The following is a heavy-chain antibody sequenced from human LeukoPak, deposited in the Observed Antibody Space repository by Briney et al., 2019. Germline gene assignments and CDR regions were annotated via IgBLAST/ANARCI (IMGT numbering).Heavy chain of an antibody. D-gene: IGHD3-10*01. CDR1: GFTFVTYA. J-gene: IGHJ5*02. V-gene: IGHV3-23*01. CDR3: AKDRELLFAHCWFDL. Sequence: GGSLRLSCAASGFTFVTYAMSWVRQAPGKGLEWVGGISISSVVSYYADSVKGRFSISRDDSKNTLYLQMDRLTDEDTAVYYCAKDRELLFAHCWFDLWGQGTLVTVSS. CDR2: ISISSVVS.